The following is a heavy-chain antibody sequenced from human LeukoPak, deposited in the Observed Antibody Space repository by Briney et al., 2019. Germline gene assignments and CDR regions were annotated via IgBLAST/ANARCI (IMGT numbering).Heavy chain of an antibody. CDR2: INPDGGGT. Sequence: GASVKVSCKAFGYTFSDLYIHWVRQAPGQGLEWMGWINPDGGGTEFEQKFQDRVTVTRDTSTSTAFLEISRLTFDDTAVYYCARPPTREAEGFDIWGQGTMVIVSS. J-gene: IGHJ3*02. CDR3: ARPPTREAEGFDI. V-gene: IGHV1-2*02. CDR1: GYTFSDLY. D-gene: IGHD1-26*01.